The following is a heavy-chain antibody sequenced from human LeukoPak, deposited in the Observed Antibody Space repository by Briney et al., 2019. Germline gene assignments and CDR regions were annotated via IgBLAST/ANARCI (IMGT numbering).Heavy chain of an antibody. V-gene: IGHV1-69*04. J-gene: IGHJ4*02. CDR2: IIPILGIA. D-gene: IGHD3-3*01. CDR1: GGTFSSYA. CDR3: ARDYITIFGVVITHFDY. Sequence: ASVKVSCKASGGTFSSYAISWVRQAPGQGLEWMGRIIPILGIANYAQKFQGRVTITADKSTSTAYMELSSLRSEDTAVYYCARDYITIFGVVITHFDYWGQGTLVTVSS.